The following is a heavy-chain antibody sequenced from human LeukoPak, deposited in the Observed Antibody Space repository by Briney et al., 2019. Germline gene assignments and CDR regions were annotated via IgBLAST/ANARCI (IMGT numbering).Heavy chain of an antibody. CDR1: GFTFSSYG. Sequence: GGSLRLSCAASGFTFSSYGMHWVRQAPGKGLEWVAFIRYDGSNKYYADSVKGRFTISRDNSKNTLYLQMNSLRAEDTAVYYCAKDPGISSTSPNWFDPWGQGTLVTVSS. V-gene: IGHV3-30*02. CDR3: AKDPGISSTSPNWFDP. D-gene: IGHD2-2*01. J-gene: IGHJ5*02. CDR2: IRYDGSNK.